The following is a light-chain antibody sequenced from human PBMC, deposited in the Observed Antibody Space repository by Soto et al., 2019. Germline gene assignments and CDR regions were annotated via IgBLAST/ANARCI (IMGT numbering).Light chain of an antibody. CDR3: SSYTSSTTYV. CDR1: SSDIGGYNY. V-gene: IGLV2-14*01. J-gene: IGLJ1*01. CDR2: HVS. Sequence: ALTERGVVSGSSSQSMTNSYTRSSSDIGGYNYVSWYQQHPDKAPKLMIYHVSNRPSGISSRFSGSKSGNTASLTISGLQAEDEADYYCSSYTSSTTYVFGTGTKVTVL.